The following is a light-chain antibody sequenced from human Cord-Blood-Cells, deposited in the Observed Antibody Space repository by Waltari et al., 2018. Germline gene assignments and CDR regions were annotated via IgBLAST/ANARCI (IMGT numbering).Light chain of an antibody. V-gene: IGKV1-9*01. CDR2: AAS. J-gene: IGKJ3*01. CDR3: QQLNSYPLP. Sequence: LQMTRPRSSLSQSVGDRGTSTCRASQSMSSYLAWYQQKPGKAPKLLIYAASTLQSGVPSRFSGSGSGTEFTLTLSSLQPEDFATYYCQQLNSYPLPFGPGPKVAIK. CDR1: QSMSSY.